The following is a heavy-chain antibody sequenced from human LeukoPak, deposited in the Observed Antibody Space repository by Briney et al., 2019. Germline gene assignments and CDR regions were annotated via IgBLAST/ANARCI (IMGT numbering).Heavy chain of an antibody. CDR3: ARTAGDDFWSGYSTYYYYMDV. CDR1: GGSISSGGYY. J-gene: IGHJ6*03. CDR2: IYHSGST. V-gene: IGHV4-30-2*01. Sequence: SQTLSLTCTVSGGSISSGGYYWSWIRQPPGKGLEWIGYIYHSGSTYYNPSLKSRVTISVDTSKNQFSLKLSSVTAADTAVYYCARTAGDDFWSGYSTYYYYMDVWGKGTTVTVSS. D-gene: IGHD3-3*01.